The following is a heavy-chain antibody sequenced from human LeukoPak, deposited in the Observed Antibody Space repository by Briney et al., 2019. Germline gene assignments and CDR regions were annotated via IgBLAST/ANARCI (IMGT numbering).Heavy chain of an antibody. CDR1: GDSINGHY. J-gene: IGHJ4*02. Sequence: SETLSLTCTISGDSINGHYWSWIRQPPGKRLDWIGDIHYKGSTNYNLSLKSRVTISVDTSKNHLSLNLTSVLAADTAIYYCARRDTGWNYCDYWGQGILVTVSS. V-gene: IGHV4-59*08. CDR2: IHYKGST. D-gene: IGHD6-19*01. CDR3: ARRDTGWNYCDY.